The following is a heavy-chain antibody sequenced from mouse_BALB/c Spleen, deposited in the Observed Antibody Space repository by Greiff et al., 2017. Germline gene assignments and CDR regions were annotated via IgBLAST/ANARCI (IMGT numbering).Heavy chain of an antibody. CDR3: ARHEKYYDYDPYAMDY. CDR2: FYPGSGSI. J-gene: IGHJ4*01. CDR1: GYTFTEYI. D-gene: IGHD2-4*01. Sequence: VQLQQSGAGLVKPGASVKLSCKASGYTFTEYIIHWVKQRSGQGLEWIGWFYPGSGSIKYNEKFKDKATLTADKSSSTVYMELSRLTSEDSAVYFCARHEKYYDYDPYAMDYWGQGTSVTVSS. V-gene: IGHV1-62-2*01.